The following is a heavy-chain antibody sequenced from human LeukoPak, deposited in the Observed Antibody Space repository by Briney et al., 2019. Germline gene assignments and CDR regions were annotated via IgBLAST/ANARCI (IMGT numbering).Heavy chain of an antibody. CDR1: GYTFTSYG. Sequence: GASVKVSCKASGYTFTSYGISWVRQAPGQGLEWMGWISAYNGNTNYAQKLQGRVTMTTDTSTSTAYMELRSLRSDDTAVYYCARDGHSQDYYDSRVQNWFDPWGQGTLVTVSS. CDR3: ARDGHSQDYYDSRVQNWFDP. V-gene: IGHV1-18*01. D-gene: IGHD3-22*01. J-gene: IGHJ5*02. CDR2: ISAYNGNT.